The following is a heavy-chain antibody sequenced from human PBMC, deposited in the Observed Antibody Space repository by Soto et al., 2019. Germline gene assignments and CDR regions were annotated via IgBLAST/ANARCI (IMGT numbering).Heavy chain of an antibody. CDR2: IYWDDVE. D-gene: IGHD5-18*01. Sequence: ITLKESGPTLVEPTQTLTLTCTFSGFSLSTSGVGVGWIRHPPGKALELLALIYWDDVERYMPSLRSWLTLTKDTNKNQEVLTMTNMDPVDTATYYCAHTLVTECVQPWGQGTLVTVS. CDR3: AHTLVTECVQP. CDR1: GFSLSTSGVG. V-gene: IGHV2-5*02. J-gene: IGHJ1*01.